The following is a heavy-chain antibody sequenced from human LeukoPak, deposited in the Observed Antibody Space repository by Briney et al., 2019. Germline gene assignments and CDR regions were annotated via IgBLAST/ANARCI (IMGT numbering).Heavy chain of an antibody. V-gene: IGHV3-30*02. CDR1: GFTFSSYG. Sequence: GGSLRLSCAASGFTFSSYGMHWVRQAPGKGLEWVAFIRYDGSNKYYADSVKGRFTISRDNSKNTLYLQMNSLRAEDTAVYYCAKVGVAAAHFDYWGQGTLVTVSS. CDR3: AKVGVAAAHFDY. D-gene: IGHD6-13*01. CDR2: IRYDGSNK. J-gene: IGHJ4*02.